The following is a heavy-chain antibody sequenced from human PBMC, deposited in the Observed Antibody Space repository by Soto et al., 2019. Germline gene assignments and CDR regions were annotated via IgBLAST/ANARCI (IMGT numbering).Heavy chain of an antibody. CDR1: GGSISSGDYY. Sequence: SETLSLTCTVSGGSISSGDYYWSWIRQPPGKGLEWIGYIYYSGSTYYNPSLKSRVTISVDTSKNQFSLKLSSVTAADTAVYYCARDTRPSWSTSRLGYGMDVWGQGTTVTVSS. CDR2: IYYSGST. J-gene: IGHJ6*02. V-gene: IGHV4-30-4*01. D-gene: IGHD2-2*01. CDR3: ARDTRPSWSTSRLGYGMDV.